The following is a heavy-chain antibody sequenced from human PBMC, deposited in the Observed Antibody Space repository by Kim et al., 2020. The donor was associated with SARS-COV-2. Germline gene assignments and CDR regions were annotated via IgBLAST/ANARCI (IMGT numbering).Heavy chain of an antibody. Sequence: GGSLRLSCAASGFTFSSYGMRWVRQAPGKGLEWVAVISYDGSNKYYADSVKGRFTISRDNSKNTLYLQMNSLRAEDTAVYYCARVLRYFDWLFYFDYWGQGTLVTVSS. J-gene: IGHJ4*02. V-gene: IGHV3-33*05. CDR3: ARVLRYFDWLFYFDY. CDR2: ISYDGSNK. D-gene: IGHD3-9*01. CDR1: GFTFSSYG.